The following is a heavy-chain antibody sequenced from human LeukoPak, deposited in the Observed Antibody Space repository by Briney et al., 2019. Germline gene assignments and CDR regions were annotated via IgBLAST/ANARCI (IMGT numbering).Heavy chain of an antibody. CDR1: GSTFSSYS. CDR2: ISGSGGST. Sequence: TGGSLRLSCAASGSTFSSYSMNWVRQAPGKGLEWVSAISGSGGSTYYADSVKGRFTISRDNSKNTLYLQMNSLRAEDTAVYYCAKDYGGNLAFDIWGQGTMVTVSS. J-gene: IGHJ3*02. V-gene: IGHV3-23*01. D-gene: IGHD4/OR15-4a*01. CDR3: AKDYGGNLAFDI.